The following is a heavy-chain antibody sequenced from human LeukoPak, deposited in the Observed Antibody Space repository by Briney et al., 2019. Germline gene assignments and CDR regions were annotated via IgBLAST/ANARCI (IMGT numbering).Heavy chain of an antibody. CDR2: ISAYNAYT. CDR3: ARTDILTGYYFDY. CDR1: GYTFTSYG. Sequence: GASVKVSCKASGYTFTSYGITWVRQAPGQGLEWMGWISAYNAYTYYAQKLQGRVTMTTDTSTSTAYMELRSLRSDDTAVYYCARTDILTGYYFDYWGQGTLVTVSS. D-gene: IGHD3-9*01. V-gene: IGHV1-18*01. J-gene: IGHJ4*02.